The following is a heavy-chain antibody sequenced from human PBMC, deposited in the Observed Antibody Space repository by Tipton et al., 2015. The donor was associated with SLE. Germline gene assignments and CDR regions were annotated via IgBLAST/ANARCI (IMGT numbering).Heavy chain of an antibody. Sequence: TLSLTCTIYRGSFSGYYWGWIRQPPGKGLEWIGSIYYSGSTHYNPSLKSRVTISVDTSKNQFSLKLSSVTAADTAVYYCARQVTNRWHVVWFDPWGQGTLVTVSS. V-gene: IGHV4-39*01. CDR3: ARQVTNRWHVVWFDP. CDR1: RGSFSGYY. CDR2: IYYSGST. J-gene: IGHJ5*02. D-gene: IGHD2-15*01.